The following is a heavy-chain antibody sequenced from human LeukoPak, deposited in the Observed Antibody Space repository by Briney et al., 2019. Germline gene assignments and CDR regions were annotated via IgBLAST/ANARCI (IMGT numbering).Heavy chain of an antibody. CDR2: INHSGST. V-gene: IGHV4-34*01. J-gene: IGHJ4*02. D-gene: IGHD5-18*01. CDR3: AGTLLTAMEFDY. CDR1: GGSFSGYY. Sequence: SETLSLTCAVYGGSFSGYYWSWIRQPPGKGLEWIGEINHSGSTNYNPSLKSRVTISVDTSKNQFSLKLSSVTAADTAVYYCAGTLLTAMEFDYWGQGTLVTVSS.